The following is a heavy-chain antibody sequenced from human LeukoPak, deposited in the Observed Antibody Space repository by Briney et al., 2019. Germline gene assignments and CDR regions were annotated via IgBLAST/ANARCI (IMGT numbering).Heavy chain of an antibody. CDR3: ARSYSSGWFGG. CDR1: GGSISSGGYS. CDR2: IYHSGST. J-gene: IGHJ5*02. V-gene: IGHV4-30-2*02. D-gene: IGHD6-19*01. Sequence: PSETLSLTCAVSGGSISSGGYSWSWIRQPPGKGLEWIGYIYHSGSTYYNPSLKSRVTILVDTSKNQFSLKLSSVTAADTAVYYCARSYSSGWFGGWGQGTLVTVSS.